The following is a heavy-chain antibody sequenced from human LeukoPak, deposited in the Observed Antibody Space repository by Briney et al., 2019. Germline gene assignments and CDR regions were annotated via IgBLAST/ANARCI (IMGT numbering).Heavy chain of an antibody. Sequence: SETLSLTCTVSGGSISSYYWSWIRQPPGKGLEWIGYIYYSGSTNHNPSLKSRVTISIDTSKNQFSLKLSSVTAADTAVYYCARTTKVPTRIYIFDYWGQGTLVTVSS. V-gene: IGHV4-59*13. J-gene: IGHJ4*02. CDR3: ARTTKVPTRIYIFDY. CDR1: GGSISSYY. D-gene: IGHD1-14*01. CDR2: IYYSGST.